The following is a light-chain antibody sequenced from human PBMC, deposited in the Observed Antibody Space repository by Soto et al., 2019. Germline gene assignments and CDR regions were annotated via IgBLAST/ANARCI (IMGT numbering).Light chain of an antibody. Sequence: EIVVTQSPATLSVSPGERVTLSCRASQSVTNSLAWYQQKPDQPPRLLIYGASTRATSVPPRFSGSGSGTEFILSISSLRSEDFAFYYCQQYHNWPRTFGQGTKLEIK. CDR1: QSVTNS. V-gene: IGKV3-15*01. CDR3: QQYHNWPRT. CDR2: GAS. J-gene: IGKJ2*01.